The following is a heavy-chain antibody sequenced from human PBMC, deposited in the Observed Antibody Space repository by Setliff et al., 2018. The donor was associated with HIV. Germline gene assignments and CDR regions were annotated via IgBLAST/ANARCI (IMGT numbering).Heavy chain of an antibody. Sequence: LSLTCTVSGDSMTSGSFYWSWVRQPAGKGLEWIGQVHSTLSTNYNPSLKSRLSISADTSKNQFSLNLRFVTAADTALYYCARRTFGSGRFDPWGQGTPVTAPQ. J-gene: IGHJ5*02. CDR2: VHSTLST. D-gene: IGHD6-19*01. CDR1: GDSMTSGSFY. V-gene: IGHV4-61*09. CDR3: ARRTFGSGRFDP.